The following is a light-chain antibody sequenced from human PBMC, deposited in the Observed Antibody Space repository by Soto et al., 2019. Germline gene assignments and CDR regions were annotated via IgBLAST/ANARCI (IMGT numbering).Light chain of an antibody. J-gene: IGKJ1*01. V-gene: IGKV1-39*01. Sequence: DIQMTQSPWSLSASVGDRITVTCLASQSISRYLNWYQHKPGKAPKLLINAASSLERGVPSRFSGGGSGTDFTLNISSLQPDDFATYYCQQNYRATPWTFGQGTKVDIK. CDR2: AAS. CDR3: QQNYRATPWT. CDR1: QSISRY.